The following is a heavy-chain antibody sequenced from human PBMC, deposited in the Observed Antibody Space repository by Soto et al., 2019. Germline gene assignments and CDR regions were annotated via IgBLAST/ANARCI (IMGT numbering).Heavy chain of an antibody. Sequence: QVQLQESGPGLVKPSGTLSLTCAVSGGSISDNNWWSWVRQPPGKGLEWIGEIYHRGTTNYRPSLRSRVTISMDKSKNQISLPLDSVTAADSAAYYCARHIGVTGTRGFDYWGQGILVTVSP. CDR3: ARHIGVTGTRGFDY. CDR2: IYHRGTT. D-gene: IGHD6-19*01. V-gene: IGHV4-4*02. CDR1: GGSISDNNW. J-gene: IGHJ4*02.